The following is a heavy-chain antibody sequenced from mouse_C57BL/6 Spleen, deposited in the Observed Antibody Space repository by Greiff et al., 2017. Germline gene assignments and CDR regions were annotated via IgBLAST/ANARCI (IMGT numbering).Heavy chain of an antibody. Sequence: QVQLQQPGAELVMPGASVKLSCKASGYTFTSYWMPWVKQRPGQGLEWIGEIDPSDSYTNYNQKFKGKSTLSVDKSSSTAYMQLSSLTSEDSAVYYCARSGGYYDYDVRYFDFWGTGTTVTVSS. J-gene: IGHJ1*03. CDR1: GYTFTSYW. V-gene: IGHV1-69*01. CDR2: IDPSDSYT. CDR3: ARSGGYYDYDVRYFDF. D-gene: IGHD2-4*01.